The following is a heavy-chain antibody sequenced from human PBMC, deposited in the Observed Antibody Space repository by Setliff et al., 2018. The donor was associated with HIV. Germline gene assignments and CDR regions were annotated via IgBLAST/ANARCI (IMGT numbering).Heavy chain of an antibody. CDR1: GYYFNIDY. Sequence: ASVKVSCKTFGYYFNIDYMHWVRQAPGQGLEWMAMVSPFDDGTNYAQKFQGRVTLTTDTSTSTAYMELRSLRSDDTAVYYCARVRVGATPLDYWGQGTLVTVSS. J-gene: IGHJ4*02. CDR2: VSPFDDGT. CDR3: ARVRVGATPLDY. V-gene: IGHV1-46*02. D-gene: IGHD1-26*01.